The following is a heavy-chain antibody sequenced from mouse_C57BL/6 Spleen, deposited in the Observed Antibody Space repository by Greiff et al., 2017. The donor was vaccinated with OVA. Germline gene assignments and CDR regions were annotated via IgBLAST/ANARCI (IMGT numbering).Heavy chain of an antibody. J-gene: IGHJ2*01. V-gene: IGHV1-39*01. CDR2: INPNYGTT. CDR3: ASSGTERGYFDD. D-gene: IGHD4-1*01. CDR1: GYSFTDYN. Sequence: EVKLQESGPELVKPGASVKISCKASGYSFTDYNMNWVKQSNGKSLEWIGVINPNYGTTSYNQKFKGKATLTVDQSSSTAYMQLNSLTSEDSAVYYCASSGTERGYFDDWGQGTTLTVSS.